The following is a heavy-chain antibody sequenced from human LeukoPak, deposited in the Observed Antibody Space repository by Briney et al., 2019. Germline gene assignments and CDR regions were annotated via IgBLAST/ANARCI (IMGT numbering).Heavy chain of an antibody. CDR2: IFHSGST. Sequence: PSETLSLTCAVSGAFIDSNNWWSWVRQTPGRGLEWIAEIFHSGSTNYNPSLKSRVTMSLDESKNQFFLKLSSVTAADTAVYYCARAPKYYFDSSASWYFDIWGLGTLVAVSS. J-gene: IGHJ2*01. CDR1: GAFIDSNNW. D-gene: IGHD3-22*01. V-gene: IGHV4-4*02. CDR3: ARAPKYYFDSSASWYFDI.